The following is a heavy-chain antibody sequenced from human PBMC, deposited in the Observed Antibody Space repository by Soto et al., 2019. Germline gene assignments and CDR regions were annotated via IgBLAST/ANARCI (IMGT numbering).Heavy chain of an antibody. J-gene: IGHJ5*01. CDR1: GGTFSSYT. Sequence: SVKVSCKASGGTFSSYTISWVRQAPGQGLEWMGRIIPILGIANYAQKFQGRVTITADKSTSTAYMELSSLRSEDTAVYYCARDLYNDYGDPMNNWFDFWGQGTLVTVSS. CDR2: IIPILGIA. V-gene: IGHV1-69*04. CDR3: ARDLYNDYGDPMNNWFDF. D-gene: IGHD4-17*01.